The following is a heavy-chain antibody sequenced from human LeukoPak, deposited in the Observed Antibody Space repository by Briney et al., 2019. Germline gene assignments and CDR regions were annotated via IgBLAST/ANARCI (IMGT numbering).Heavy chain of an antibody. V-gene: IGHV4-31*03. D-gene: IGHD4-17*01. CDR2: IYYSGST. CDR1: GGPISSGGYY. J-gene: IGHJ4*02. Sequence: SQTLSLTCTVSGGPISSGGYYWSWIRQHPGKGLEWIGYIYYSGSTYYNPSLKSRVTISVDTSKNQFSLKLSSVTAADTAVYYCARVQPPIYGDYVADYFDYWGQGTLVTVSS. CDR3: ARVQPPIYGDYVADYFDY.